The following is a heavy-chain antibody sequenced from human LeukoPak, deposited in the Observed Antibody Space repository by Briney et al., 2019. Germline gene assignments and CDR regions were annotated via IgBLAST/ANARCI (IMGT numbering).Heavy chain of an antibody. J-gene: IGHJ4*02. CDR1: EFSFSDYW. CDR3: ARALRDSSCYRYFDY. V-gene: IGHV3-7*01. CDR2: IKQDGSEK. D-gene: IGHD3-22*01. Sequence: GGSLRLSCAGSEFSFSDYWMHWVRQAPGKGLEWVANIKQDGSEKDYVDSVRGRFTISRDNARNSMYLQMNSLRAEDTAVYYCARALRDSSCYRYFDYWGQGTLVTVSS.